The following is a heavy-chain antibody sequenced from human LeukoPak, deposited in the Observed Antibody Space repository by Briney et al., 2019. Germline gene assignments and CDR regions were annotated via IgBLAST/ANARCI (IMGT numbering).Heavy chain of an antibody. Sequence: ASVKVSCKASGYTFTGYYMHWVRQAPGQGLEWIGWINPNSGGTNYAQKFQGRVTMTRDTSISTAYMELSRLRSDDTAVYYCARTYYYDSSGYYYGYWGQGTLVTVSS. CDR2: INPNSGGT. V-gene: IGHV1-2*02. CDR1: GYTFTGYY. D-gene: IGHD3-22*01. CDR3: ARTYYYDSSGYYYGY. J-gene: IGHJ4*02.